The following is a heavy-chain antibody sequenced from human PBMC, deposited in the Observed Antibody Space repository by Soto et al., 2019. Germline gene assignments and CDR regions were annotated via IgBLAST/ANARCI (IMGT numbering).Heavy chain of an antibody. CDR1: GGSFSGYY. D-gene: IGHD6-13*01. CDR3: ARCGLSSRSGWVDP. V-gene: IGHV4-34*01. J-gene: IGHJ5*02. CDR2: INHSGSF. Sequence: ETLSLTCAVYGGSFSGYYWSWIRQPPGKGLEWIGEINHSGSFNYNPSLKSRVTISVDTSKNQFSLKLSSVTAADTAVYDCARCGLSSRSGWVDPWGQGTLVT.